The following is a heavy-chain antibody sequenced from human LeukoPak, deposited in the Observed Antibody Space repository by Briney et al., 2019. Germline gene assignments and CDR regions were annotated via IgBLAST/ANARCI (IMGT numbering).Heavy chain of an antibody. J-gene: IGHJ4*02. D-gene: IGHD6-19*01. V-gene: IGHV3-23*01. CDR2: ISGSGGST. CDR3: AKPKAVAGSGVDY. Sequence: GGPLRLSCAASGFTFSSYAMNWVRQAPGKGLEWVSTISGSGGSTYYADSVKGRFTISRDNSKNTLYLQMNSLRAEDTAVYYCAKPKAVAGSGVDYWGQGTLVTVSS. CDR1: GFTFSSYA.